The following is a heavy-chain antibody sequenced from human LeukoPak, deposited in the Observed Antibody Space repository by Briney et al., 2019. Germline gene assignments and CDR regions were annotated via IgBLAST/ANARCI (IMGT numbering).Heavy chain of an antibody. CDR2: IYNSGST. V-gene: IGHV4-61*02. Sequence: SETLSLTCTVSGGSLSSGSYYWTWIRQPAGKGLELIGRIYNSGSTNYNPSLKSRVTISVDTSKNQFSLKLNSVTAADTAVYYCARAGYGDSDFDYWGQGTLVTVSS. CDR3: ARAGYGDSDFDY. J-gene: IGHJ4*02. CDR1: GGSLSSGSYY. D-gene: IGHD4-17*01.